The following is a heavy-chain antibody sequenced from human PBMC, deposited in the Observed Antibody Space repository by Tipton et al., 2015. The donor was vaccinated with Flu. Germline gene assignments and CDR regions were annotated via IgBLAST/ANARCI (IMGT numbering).Heavy chain of an antibody. CDR2: IYWDDDK. Sequence: LVKPTQTLTLTCTFSGFSLSTSGVGVGWIRQPPGKALEWLALIYWDDDKRYSPSLKSRLTITKDTSKNQVVLTMTNMDPVDTATYYCATSLISMVRGVDFDYWGQGTLVTVSS. CDR3: ATSLISMVRGVDFDY. J-gene: IGHJ4*02. D-gene: IGHD3-10*01. CDR1: GFSLSTSGVG. V-gene: IGHV2-5*02.